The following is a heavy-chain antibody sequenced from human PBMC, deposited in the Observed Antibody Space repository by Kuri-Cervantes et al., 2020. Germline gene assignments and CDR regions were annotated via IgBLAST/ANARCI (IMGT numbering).Heavy chain of an antibody. CDR1: GFSVSSEY. Sequence: GESLKISCAASGFSVSSEYMSWVRQAPGKGLEWVSTIYRGGPTYYGDSVKARFTISRDNSKNIVYLQMNSLRAEDTALYYCARVLGSSSWYHFDYWGQGTLVTVSS. CDR2: IYRGGPT. V-gene: IGHV3-53*01. CDR3: ARVLGSSSWYHFDY. J-gene: IGHJ4*02. D-gene: IGHD6-13*01.